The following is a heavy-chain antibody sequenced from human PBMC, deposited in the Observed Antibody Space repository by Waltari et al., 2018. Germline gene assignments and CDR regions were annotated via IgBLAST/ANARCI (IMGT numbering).Heavy chain of an antibody. V-gene: IGHV3-7*01. J-gene: IGHJ4*02. Sequence: VQLVESGGGLVQPGGSLRLSCVVSGFTLSSYWMSWVRQTPGKGLGWVANIKPDGTEEYYVDYVKGRFTISRDNAKNSLYLQMNSLRAEDTAVYYCARDDGIRTVDYWGQGTLVTVSS. D-gene: IGHD1-20*01. CDR3: ARDDGIRTVDY. CDR1: GFTLSSYW. CDR2: IKPDGTEE.